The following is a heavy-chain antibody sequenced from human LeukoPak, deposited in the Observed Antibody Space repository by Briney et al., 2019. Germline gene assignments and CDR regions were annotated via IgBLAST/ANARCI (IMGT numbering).Heavy chain of an antibody. CDR2: ISSSSNYI. V-gene: IGHV3-21*01. Sequence: GGSLRLSCGASGFTLSTYTMNWVRQAPGKGLEWVSSISSSSNYIYYADSVKGRFTISRDDAKNSLSLQMNSLRAEDTAVYYCARSGIKMVRGVIIKSPYHMDVWGKGTAVTVSS. CDR3: ARSGIKMVRGVIIKSPYHMDV. CDR1: GFTLSTYT. J-gene: IGHJ6*03. D-gene: IGHD3-10*01.